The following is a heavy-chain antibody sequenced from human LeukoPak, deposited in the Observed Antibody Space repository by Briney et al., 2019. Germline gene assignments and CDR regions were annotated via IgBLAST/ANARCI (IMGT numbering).Heavy chain of an antibody. CDR3: AKRRGLELTYYYHMDV. V-gene: IGHV3-23*01. Sequence: GGSLRLSCAASGFTFSSYAMSWVRQAPGKGLEWVSAISGSGGSTYYADSVKGRFTISRDNSKNTLYLQMNSLRADDTAVYYCAKRRGLELTYYYHMDVWGKGSTVTVSS. CDR1: GFTFSSYA. CDR2: ISGSGGST. D-gene: IGHD1-7*01. J-gene: IGHJ6*03.